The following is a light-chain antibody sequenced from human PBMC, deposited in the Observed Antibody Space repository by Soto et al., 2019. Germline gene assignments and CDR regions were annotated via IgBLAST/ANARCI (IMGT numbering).Light chain of an antibody. CDR3: LSYTTSSTSYV. CDR1: SSDVGLYNY. J-gene: IGLJ1*01. V-gene: IGLV2-14*01. CDR2: EVS. Sequence: QSALTQPASVSGSPGQSITISCTGTSSDVGLYNYVSWYQQYPGKAPKLMIFEVSNRPSGVSNRFSGSKSGNTASLTISGLQAEDEADYYCLSYTTSSTSYVFGTGTKLTVL.